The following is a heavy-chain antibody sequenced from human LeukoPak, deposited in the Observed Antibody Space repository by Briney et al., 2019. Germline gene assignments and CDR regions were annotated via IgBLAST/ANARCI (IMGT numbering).Heavy chain of an antibody. CDR1: GGSLSGYY. J-gene: IGHJ3*02. V-gene: IGHV4-4*07. Sequence: SETLSLTCTVSGGSLSGYYWSWIRQPAGEGLEWIGRISPSRTTNCNPSLKSRVTMSLDTSKSQISLKLTSVTAADTAVYYCARVQLPDITGAFDIWGQGTMVTVSS. D-gene: IGHD3-3*01. CDR2: ISPSRTT. CDR3: ARVQLPDITGAFDI.